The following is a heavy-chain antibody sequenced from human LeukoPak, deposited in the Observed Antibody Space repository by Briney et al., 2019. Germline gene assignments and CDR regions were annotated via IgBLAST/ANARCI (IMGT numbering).Heavy chain of an antibody. CDR1: GFTFRSYG. D-gene: IGHD2-2*02. CDR3: ARAGGYCSSTSCYTFDY. V-gene: IGHV3-33*01. Sequence: GGSLRLSCAASGFTFRSYGMHWVRQAPGKGLEWVAVIWYDGSNKYYADSVKGRFTISRDNSKNTLYLQMNSLRAEDTAVYYCARAGGYCSSTSCYTFDYWGQGTLVTVSS. J-gene: IGHJ4*02. CDR2: IWYDGSNK.